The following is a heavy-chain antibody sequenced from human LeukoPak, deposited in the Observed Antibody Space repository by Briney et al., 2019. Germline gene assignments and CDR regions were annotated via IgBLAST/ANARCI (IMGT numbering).Heavy chain of an antibody. V-gene: IGHV3-30*04. CDR1: GFTFSSYA. D-gene: IGHD4-17*01. Sequence: PGRSLRLSCAASGFTFSSYAMHWVRQAPGKGLEWVAVISYDGSNKYYADSVKSRFTISRDNSKNTLYLQMNSLRAEDTAVYYCAREYGDYLGAFDIWGQGTMVTVSS. CDR2: ISYDGSNK. CDR3: AREYGDYLGAFDI. J-gene: IGHJ3*02.